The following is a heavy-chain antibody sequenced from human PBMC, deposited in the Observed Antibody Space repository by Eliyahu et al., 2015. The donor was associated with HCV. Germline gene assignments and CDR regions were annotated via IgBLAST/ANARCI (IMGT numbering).Heavy chain of an antibody. CDR2: ISSSSSYI. CDR1: GXTFSSXS. V-gene: IGHV3-21*01. Sequence: EVXLVESGGGLVKPGGSLXLSCAASGXTFSSXSMNWVRQAPGKGLEWVSSISSSSSYIYYADSVKGRFTISRDNAKNSLYLQMNSLRAEDTAVYYCARGFRYGSGSYFLVWGQGTLVTVSS. D-gene: IGHD3-10*01. J-gene: IGHJ4*02. CDR3: ARGFRYGSGSYFLV.